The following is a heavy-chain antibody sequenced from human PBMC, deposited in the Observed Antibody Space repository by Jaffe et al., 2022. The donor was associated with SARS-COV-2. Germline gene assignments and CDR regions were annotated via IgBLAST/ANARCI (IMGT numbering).Heavy chain of an antibody. CDR2: IYHSGNT. CDR1: GGSVSSGDYY. J-gene: IGHJ4*02. D-gene: IGHD3-22*01. V-gene: IGHV4-30-4*01. Sequence: QVQLQESGPGLVKPSQTLSLTCTVSGGSVSSGDYYWSWLRQPPGKGLEWIGYIYHSGNTYYNPSLKSRLTISVDTSKNQFSLKLSSVTAADTAVYYCARAYYYDSSGYRPFDHWGQGTLVTVSS. CDR3: ARAYYYDSSGYRPFDH.